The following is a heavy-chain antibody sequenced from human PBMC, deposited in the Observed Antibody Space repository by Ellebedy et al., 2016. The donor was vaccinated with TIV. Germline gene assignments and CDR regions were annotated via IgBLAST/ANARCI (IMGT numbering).Heavy chain of an antibody. J-gene: IGHJ4*02. D-gene: IGHD3-10*01. V-gene: IGHV1-18*01. CDR2: ISGYNGNT. CDR3: ARDTNYYASGNFLVDY. Sequence: ASVKVSXKASGYTFNSYGISWVRQAPGQGLEWMGWISGYNGNTNYAQKLQGRVTMTTDTSTDTAYMELRGLRLDDTAVYYCARDTNYYASGNFLVDYWGQGTLVTVSS. CDR1: GYTFNSYG.